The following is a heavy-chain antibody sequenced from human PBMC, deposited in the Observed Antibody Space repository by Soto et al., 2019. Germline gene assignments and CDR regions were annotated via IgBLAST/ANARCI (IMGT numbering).Heavy chain of an antibody. D-gene: IGHD6-19*01. Sequence: EVQLVESGGGLVQPGQSLRVSCAASGFSFSSYSMNWVRQAPGKGLEWIPYISSSKTYIWYADSVKGRFTISRDNAKNSLSLQMNSLRDEDTDVYYCVRDSGWAFDIWGLGTMVTVSS. V-gene: IGHV3-48*02. CDR1: GFSFSSYS. CDR3: VRDSGWAFDI. J-gene: IGHJ3*02. CDR2: ISSSKTYI.